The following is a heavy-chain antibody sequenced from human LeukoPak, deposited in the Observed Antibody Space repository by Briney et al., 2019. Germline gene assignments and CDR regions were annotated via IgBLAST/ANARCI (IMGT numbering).Heavy chain of an antibody. CDR2: IWYDGSNK. CDR1: GFTFSSYG. Sequence: PGGSLRLSCAASGFTFSSYGMHWVRQAPGKGLEWVAVIWYDGSNKYYVDSVKGRFTISRDNSKNTLYLQMNSLRAEDTAVYYCARSTGWFGQGYFDYWGQGTLVTVSS. J-gene: IGHJ4*02. V-gene: IGHV3-33*01. CDR3: ARSTGWFGQGYFDY. D-gene: IGHD3-10*01.